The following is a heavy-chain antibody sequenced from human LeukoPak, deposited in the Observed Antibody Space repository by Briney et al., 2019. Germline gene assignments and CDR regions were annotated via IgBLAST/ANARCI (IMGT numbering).Heavy chain of an antibody. CDR2: INPSGGTT. CDR1: GYTFINYY. Sequence: ASVKASCKASGYTFINYYMHWVRRAPGQGLEWMGIINPSGGTTSYAQNFQGRVTMTRDTSTSTVYMELSSLRSEDTAVYYCAREIGPRQLHLWGSAFDYWGQGTLVTVFS. J-gene: IGHJ4*02. CDR3: AREIGPRQLHLWGSAFDY. V-gene: IGHV1-46*01. D-gene: IGHD5-18*01.